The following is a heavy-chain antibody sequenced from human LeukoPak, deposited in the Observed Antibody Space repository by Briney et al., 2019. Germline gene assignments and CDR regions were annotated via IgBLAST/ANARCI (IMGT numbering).Heavy chain of an antibody. J-gene: IGHJ4*02. CDR3: ARIPGGVEMAYYFDY. V-gene: IGHV4-39*07. CDR1: GGSISSSSYY. CDR2: IYYSGST. D-gene: IGHD5-24*01. Sequence: SETQSLACTVSGGSISSSSYYWGWIRQPPGKGLEWIGSIYYSGSTYYNPSLKSRVTISVDTSKNQFSLKLSSVTAADTAVYYCARIPGGVEMAYYFDYWGQGTLVTVSS.